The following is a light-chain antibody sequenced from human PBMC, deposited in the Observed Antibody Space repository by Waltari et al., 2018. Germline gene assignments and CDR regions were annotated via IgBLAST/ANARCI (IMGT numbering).Light chain of an antibody. CDR2: RVS. CDR3: QQYSSAPLT. V-gene: IGKV3-20*01. Sequence: ELVLTQSPGTLSLSPGESATLSCTASEGVRNNYLAWYQQKPGQAPRLLISRVSRRATGISDRFSGSGSWTDFTLTISRLEPEDFAVYYCQQYSSAPLTFGGGTKVEIK. CDR1: EGVRNNY. J-gene: IGKJ4*01.